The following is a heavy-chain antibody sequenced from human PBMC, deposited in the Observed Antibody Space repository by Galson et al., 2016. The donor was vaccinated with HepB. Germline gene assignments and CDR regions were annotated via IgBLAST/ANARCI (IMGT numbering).Heavy chain of an antibody. CDR2: IFSNDEK. CDR1: GFSLSNARMG. CDR3: ARIRSYYYDSSGPYYFDF. D-gene: IGHD3-22*01. Sequence: PALVKPTQTLTLTCTVSGFSLSNARMGVSWIRQPPGKALEWLAHIFSNDEKSYSTSLKSSLTISKDTSKSQVVLTMTNMDPVDTATYYCARIRSYYYDSSGPYYFDFWGQGTLVTVSS. J-gene: IGHJ4*02. V-gene: IGHV2-26*01.